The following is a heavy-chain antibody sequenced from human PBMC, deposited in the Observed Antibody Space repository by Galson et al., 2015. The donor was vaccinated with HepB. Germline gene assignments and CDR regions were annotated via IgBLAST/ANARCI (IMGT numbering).Heavy chain of an antibody. Sequence: SLRLSCAASGFAFSRYVMNWVRQSPGKGLEWVSSISGSGGSTYYAGSVKGRFTISRDNSRNTVFLQMNRLRAEDTAVYYCAKNSGSNWFVPYHFDSWGQGTLVTVSS. CDR3: AKNSGSNWFVPYHFDS. D-gene: IGHD6-13*01. V-gene: IGHV3-23*01. CDR1: GFAFSRYV. CDR2: ISGSGGST. J-gene: IGHJ4*02.